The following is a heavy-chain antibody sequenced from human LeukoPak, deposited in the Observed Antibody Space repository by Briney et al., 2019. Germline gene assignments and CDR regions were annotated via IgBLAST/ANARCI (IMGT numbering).Heavy chain of an antibody. CDR3: AREAGLRGYFDY. Sequence: ASVKVSCKASGYTSTGYYMHWVRQAPGQGLEWMGWINPNSGGTNYAQKFQGRVTMTRDTSISTAYMELSRLRSDDTAVYYCAREAGLRGYFDYWGQGTLVTVSS. J-gene: IGHJ4*02. D-gene: IGHD4-17*01. CDR1: GYTSTGYY. V-gene: IGHV1-2*02. CDR2: INPNSGGT.